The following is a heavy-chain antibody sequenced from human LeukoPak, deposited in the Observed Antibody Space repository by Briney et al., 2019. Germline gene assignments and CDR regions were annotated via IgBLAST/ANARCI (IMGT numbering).Heavy chain of an antibody. Sequence: GGSLRLSCAASGFTFSDHYMHWVRQAPGKGLEWVAVISYDGSNKYYADSVKGRFTISRDNSKNTLYLQMNSLRAEDTAVYYCARDRDIVVVSGMDVWGQGTTVTVSS. CDR3: ARDRDIVVVSGMDV. V-gene: IGHV3-30-3*01. CDR1: GFTFSDHY. D-gene: IGHD2-15*01. J-gene: IGHJ6*02. CDR2: ISYDGSNK.